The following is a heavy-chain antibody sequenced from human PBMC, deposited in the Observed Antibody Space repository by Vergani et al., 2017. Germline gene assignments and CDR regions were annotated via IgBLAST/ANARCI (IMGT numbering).Heavy chain of an antibody. CDR3: AGSITMVRGVLPFYFDY. J-gene: IGHJ4*02. Sequence: QVQLVQSGAEVKKPGSSVKVSCKASGGTFSSYAISWVRQAPGQGLEWMGGINPIFGTANYAQKFQGRVTITADESTSTAYMELSSLRSEDTAVYYCAGSITMVRGVLPFYFDYWGQGTLVTVSS. CDR2: INPIFGTA. CDR1: GGTFSSYA. D-gene: IGHD3-10*01. V-gene: IGHV1-69*12.